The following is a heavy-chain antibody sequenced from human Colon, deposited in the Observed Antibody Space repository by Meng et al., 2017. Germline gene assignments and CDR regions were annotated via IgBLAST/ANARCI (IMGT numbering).Heavy chain of an antibody. V-gene: IGHV4-30-4*01. J-gene: IGHJ5*02. CDR1: GGSISSGDYY. CDR2: IYYSGST. D-gene: IGHD4-17*01. Sequence: QAHSQEPGPGLLQLSQPRSLTCTVSGGSISSGDYYWSWIRQPPGKGLEWIGYIYYSGSTYSNASLKSRVTISIDRSKNQFSLKLSSVTAADTAVYYCARDRKHYGERGWFDPWGQGTLVTVSS. CDR3: ARDRKHYGERGWFDP.